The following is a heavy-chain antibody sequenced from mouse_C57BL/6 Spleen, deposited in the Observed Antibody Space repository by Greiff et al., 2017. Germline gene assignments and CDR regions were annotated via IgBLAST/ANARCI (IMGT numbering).Heavy chain of an antibody. D-gene: IGHD3-3*01. V-gene: IGHV1-82*01. CDR2: IYPGDGDT. CDR3: AVGTWYFDV. J-gene: IGHJ1*03. CDR1: GYTFTGYW. Sequence: VQLQQSGAELMKPGASVKLSCKATGYTFTGYWIEWVKQRPGKGLEWIGRIYPGDGDTNYNGKFKGKATLTADKSSSTAYMQLSSLTSEDSAVYFCAVGTWYFDVWGTGTTVTVSS.